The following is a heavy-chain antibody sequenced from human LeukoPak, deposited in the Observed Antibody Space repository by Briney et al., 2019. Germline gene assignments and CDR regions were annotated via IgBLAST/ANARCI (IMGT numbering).Heavy chain of an antibody. V-gene: IGHV4-59*08. D-gene: IGHD3-10*01. J-gene: IGHJ4*02. Sequence: SETLSLTCTVSGGSISSYYWSWIRQPAGKGLEWIGSFYYSGATYYNPSLKSRVAISVDTSKNQFSLKLNSVTAADTAMYYCARGSGSYSSNLDYWGQGTLVTVSS. CDR2: FYYSGAT. CDR3: ARGSGSYSSNLDY. CDR1: GGSISSYY.